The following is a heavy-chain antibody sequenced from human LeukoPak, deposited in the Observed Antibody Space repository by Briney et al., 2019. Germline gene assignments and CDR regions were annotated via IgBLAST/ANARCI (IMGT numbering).Heavy chain of an antibody. Sequence: SETLSLTCTVSGGSISSGDYYWSWIRQHPGKGLEWIGYIYYSGSTYYNPSLKSRVTISVDTSKNQFSLKLSSVTAADTAVYYCARAGVGHYFDYWGQGTLVTVSS. CDR3: ARAGVGHYFDY. J-gene: IGHJ4*02. CDR1: GGSISSGDYY. CDR2: IYYSGST. V-gene: IGHV4-31*03. D-gene: IGHD2-2*01.